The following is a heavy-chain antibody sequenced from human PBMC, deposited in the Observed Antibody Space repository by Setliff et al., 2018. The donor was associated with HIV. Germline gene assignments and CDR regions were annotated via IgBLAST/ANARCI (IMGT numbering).Heavy chain of an antibody. CDR2: SGGST. Sequence: PGGSLRLSCAASGFTFSSYAMSWVRQTPEKGLEWVSISGGSTYYADSAKGRFIISRDNSQNTLYLQMNSLRAEDTATYYCAKEFEDLSGAYWGQGTLVTVSS. CDR3: AKEFEDLSGAY. V-gene: IGHV3-23*01. CDR1: GFTFSSYA. J-gene: IGHJ4*02. D-gene: IGHD3-10*01.